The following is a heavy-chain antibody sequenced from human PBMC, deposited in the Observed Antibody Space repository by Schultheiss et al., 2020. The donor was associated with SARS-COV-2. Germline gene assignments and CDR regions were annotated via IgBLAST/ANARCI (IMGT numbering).Heavy chain of an antibody. V-gene: IGHV2-70*12. CDR3: AHDSIAAARNGMDV. CDR2: IDWDDVK. CDR1: GFSLSTNGMS. J-gene: IGHJ6*02. D-gene: IGHD6-13*01. Sequence: SGPTLVKPTQTLTLTCTFSGFSLSTNGMSVSWIRQPPGKALEWLARIDWDDVKFYSTSLKTRLTISKDTSKNQVVFTMTNMDPVDTATYYCAHDSIAAARNGMDVWGQGTTVTVSS.